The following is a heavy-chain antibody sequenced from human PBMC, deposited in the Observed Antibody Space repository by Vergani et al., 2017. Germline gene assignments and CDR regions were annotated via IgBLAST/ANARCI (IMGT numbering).Heavy chain of an antibody. Sequence: EVQLLESGGGLVQPGRSLRLSCAASGFTFDDYAMHWVRQAPGKGLEWVSGISWNSGSTGYADSVKGRFTISRDNAKNSLYLQMNSLRAEDTALYYCAKGPYGSGSYLDYYYGMDVWGQGTTVTVSS. CDR1: GFTFDDYA. V-gene: IGHV3-9*01. D-gene: IGHD3-10*01. CDR3: AKGPYGSGSYLDYYYGMDV. CDR2: ISWNSGST. J-gene: IGHJ6*02.